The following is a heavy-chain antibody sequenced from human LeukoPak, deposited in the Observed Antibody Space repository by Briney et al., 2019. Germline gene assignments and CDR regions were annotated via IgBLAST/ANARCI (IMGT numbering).Heavy chain of an antibody. D-gene: IGHD6-19*01. Sequence: ASVKVSCKASGYSFTGYYMYWVRQAPGQGLEWMGWINPNSGGTNHAQKFQGRVTMTRDTSISTAYMELSRLRSDDTAVYYCARDAYSSGWYPDYWGQGTLVTVSS. J-gene: IGHJ4*02. V-gene: IGHV1-2*02. CDR2: INPNSGGT. CDR3: ARDAYSSGWYPDY. CDR1: GYSFTGYY.